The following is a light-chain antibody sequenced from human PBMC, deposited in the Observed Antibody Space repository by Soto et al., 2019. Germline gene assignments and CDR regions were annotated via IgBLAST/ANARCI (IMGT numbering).Light chain of an antibody. CDR1: QDIGNG. CDR3: LQHNTYPWT. J-gene: IGKJ1*01. V-gene: IGKV1-17*01. Sequence: DIAMTQSPSSLSASEGDRVTITCRASQDIGNGLVWYQQKPRKAPKRLIYFASTLQSGVPSRFSGSGSGTEFTLTISSLQTEDFATYYCLQHNTYPWTFGQGTKV. CDR2: FAS.